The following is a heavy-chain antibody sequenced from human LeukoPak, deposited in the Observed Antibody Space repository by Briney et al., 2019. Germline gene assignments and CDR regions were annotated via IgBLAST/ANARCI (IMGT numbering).Heavy chain of an antibody. CDR2: INQDGNDI. CDR3: ARGYYYYYMDV. V-gene: IGHV3-7*01. Sequence: GGSLRPSCAASGFTFSTYWMTWVRQAPGKGLEWVANINQDGNDIYYVDSVKGRFTISRDNAKNSLYLKMNSLRAEDTAVYYCARGYYYYYMDVWGKGTTVTVSS. J-gene: IGHJ6*03. CDR1: GFTFSTYW.